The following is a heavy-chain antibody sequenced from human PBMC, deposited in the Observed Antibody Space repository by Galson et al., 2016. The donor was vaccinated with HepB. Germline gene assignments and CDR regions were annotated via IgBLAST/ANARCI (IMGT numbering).Heavy chain of an antibody. CDR3: ARGNGRPGERGDY. D-gene: IGHD1-1*01. CDR1: GFTFNSNW. J-gene: IGHJ4*02. V-gene: IGHV3-74*01. CDR2: INYGGTNT. Sequence: SLRLSCAASGFTFNSNWMHWVRQAPGKGLVWVSRINYGGTNTDYADSVKGRFAISIDNAKNTLYLQMTNLRAEDTAVYYCARGNGRPGERGDYWGQGTLVPVSS.